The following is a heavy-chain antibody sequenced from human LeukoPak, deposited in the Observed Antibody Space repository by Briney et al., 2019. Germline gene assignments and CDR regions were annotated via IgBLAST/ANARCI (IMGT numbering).Heavy chain of an antibody. CDR3: AKLLRDETIYDF. CDR1: GFSFSNYW. J-gene: IGHJ4*01. CDR2: INSDGSST. Sequence: GSLRLSCAASGFSFSNYWMHWVRQAPGKGLVWVSRINSDGSSTTYADSVKGRFTISRDNAKNSLLLQMNSLRAEDTAFYYCAKLLRDETIYDFWGRGDLVTVSS. D-gene: IGHD4-23*01. V-gene: IGHV3-74*01.